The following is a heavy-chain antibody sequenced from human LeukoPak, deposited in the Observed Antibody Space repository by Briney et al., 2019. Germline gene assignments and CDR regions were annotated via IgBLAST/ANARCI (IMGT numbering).Heavy chain of an antibody. D-gene: IGHD3-10*01. V-gene: IGHV3-30*01. Sequence: GRSLRLSCAASGFTFSSYAMHWVRQAPGKGLEWVAVISYDGSNKYYADSVKGRFTISRDNSKNTLYLQLNSLRAEDTAVYYCARDSTYYYDSGSSGPHYFDNWGQGTLVNVSS. CDR3: ARDSTYYYDSGSSGPHYFDN. J-gene: IGHJ4*02. CDR2: ISYDGSNK. CDR1: GFTFSSYA.